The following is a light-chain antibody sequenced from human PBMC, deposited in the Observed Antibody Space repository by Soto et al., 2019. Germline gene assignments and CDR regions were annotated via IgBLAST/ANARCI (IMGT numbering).Light chain of an antibody. V-gene: IGKV1-5*01. CDR3: QQYYSYPRT. Sequence: DLQMIQSPSTLSASVGDRVPITCRANHSISDFLAWYQQKPGKVTNLFLYDASNLGSGVRSRFSGSGSGTDFTITISWLQSEDFETYYCQQYYSYPRTFGKGTKGDI. CDR2: DAS. CDR1: HSISDF. J-gene: IGKJ1*01.